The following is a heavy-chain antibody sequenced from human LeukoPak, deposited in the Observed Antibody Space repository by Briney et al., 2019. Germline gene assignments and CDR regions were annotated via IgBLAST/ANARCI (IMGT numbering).Heavy chain of an antibody. D-gene: IGHD4-17*01. J-gene: IGHJ2*01. V-gene: IGHV4-34*01. CDR3: ARNRYGDYGGNWYFDL. CDR2: INHSGST. Sequence: SETLSLTCAVYGGSFSGYYWSWIRQPPGKGLEGIGEINHSGSTNYNPPLKSRVTISVDTSKNQFSLKLSSVTAADTAVYYCARNRYGDYGGNWYFDLWGRGTLVTVSS. CDR1: GGSFSGYY.